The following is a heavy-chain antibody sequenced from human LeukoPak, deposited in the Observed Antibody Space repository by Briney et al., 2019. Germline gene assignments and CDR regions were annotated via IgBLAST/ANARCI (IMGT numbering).Heavy chain of an antibody. J-gene: IGHJ6*02. CDR1: GFTFSGAA. CDR3: AKDRDWELYRVDYYGMDV. D-gene: IGHD1-26*01. CDR2: IRSKPNNCAT. Sequence: GGSLRLSCTASGFTFSGAAMHWVRQASGKGPEWVGHIRSKPNNCATAYAASVKGRFTISRDDSKNTAYLQMNSLKIEDTVVYYCAKDRDWELYRVDYYGMDVWGQGTTVTVSS. V-gene: IGHV3-73*01.